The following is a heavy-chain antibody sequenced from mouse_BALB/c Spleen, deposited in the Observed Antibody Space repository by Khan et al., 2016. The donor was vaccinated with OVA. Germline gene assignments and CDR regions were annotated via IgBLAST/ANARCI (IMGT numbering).Heavy chain of an antibody. J-gene: IGHJ4*01. CDR3: ARTEFHYYGSYVMDY. D-gene: IGHD1-2*01. Sequence: VQLQQSGAELVKPGASVKLSCTVSGFNIKDTYMHWVNQRPEQGLEWIGRIDPATGTIKYDPKFQGKATITSDTSSNRVELHLSSLTSEDTAVYYCARTEFHYYGSYVMDYWGQGTSVTVSS. CDR2: IDPATGTI. V-gene: IGHV14-3*02. CDR1: GFNIKDTY.